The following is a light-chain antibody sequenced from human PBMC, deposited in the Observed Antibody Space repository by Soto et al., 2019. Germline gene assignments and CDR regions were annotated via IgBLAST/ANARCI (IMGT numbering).Light chain of an antibody. J-gene: IGLJ2*01. CDR3: QSYDSSLV. V-gene: IGLV1-40*01. CDR2: GNS. CDR1: SSNIGAGYD. Sequence: QSVLTQPPSVSGAPGQRVTISSTGSSSNIGAGYDVHWYQQLPGTAPKLLIYGNSNRPSGVPDRFSGSKSGTSASLAITGLQAEDEADYYCQSYDSSLVFGGGTKLTVL.